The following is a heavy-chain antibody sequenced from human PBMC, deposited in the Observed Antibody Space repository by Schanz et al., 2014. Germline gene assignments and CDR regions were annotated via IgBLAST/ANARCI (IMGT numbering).Heavy chain of an antibody. J-gene: IGHJ4*02. CDR3: ASGTDWNLQY. Sequence: EVQLVESGGGLVQPGGSLRLSCAASGFTFSSYSMNWVRQAPGKGLEWVSSISSSSSCTYYADSVKGRFTISRDNAKNTHYLQMNSMRAEDTAVYYCASGTDWNLQYWGQGALVTVSS. CDR2: ISSSSSCT. CDR1: GFTFSSYS. V-gene: IGHV3-21*01. D-gene: IGHD1-1*01.